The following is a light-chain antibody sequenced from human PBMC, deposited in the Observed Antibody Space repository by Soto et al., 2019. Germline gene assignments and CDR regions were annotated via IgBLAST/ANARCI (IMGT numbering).Light chain of an antibody. J-gene: IGKJ1*01. CDR3: QQYGSSLWT. V-gene: IGKV3-20*01. CDR1: QSVSSSY. CDR2: GAS. Sequence: EIVLTQSPGTLFLSPGKRATLSCRASQSVSSSYLAWYQQKPGQAPRLLIYGASSRATGIPDRFSGSGSGTDFTLTISRLEPEYYAEYSCQQYGSSLWTFVQGPKVDIK.